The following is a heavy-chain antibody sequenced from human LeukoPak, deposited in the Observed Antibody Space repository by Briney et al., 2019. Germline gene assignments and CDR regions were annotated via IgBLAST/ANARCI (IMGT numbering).Heavy chain of an antibody. CDR1: GFTFCSIT. Sequence: LSCNGSASGFTFCSITMRRHPPAQGKGLMWMSTLSRGGASSEYADSVKGRFTISRDNSKNTLYLQMNSLRAEDTAVYYCARLAAAIKGYFDPWGQGTLVTVSS. D-gene: IGHD6-13*01. J-gene: IGHJ5*02. CDR2: LSRGGASS. V-gene: IGHV3-23*01. CDR3: ARLAAAIKGYFDP.